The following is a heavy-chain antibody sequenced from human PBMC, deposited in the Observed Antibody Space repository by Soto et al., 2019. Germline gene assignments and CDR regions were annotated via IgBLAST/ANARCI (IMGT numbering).Heavy chain of an antibody. V-gene: IGHV3-23*01. CDR3: ARDRGVYLSNGICLDAFDM. CDR2: LSSRGFST. J-gene: IGHJ3*02. Sequence: EVQLLESGGDLVQPGGSLRLSCAASGFTFNDYALTWVRQVPGKGLEWVSSLSSRGFSTHYAESVKGRSTTSRDNIKNTVYVQMTSLLAEDTAVYYCARDRGVYLSNGICLDAFDMWGHGIVVTVAS. D-gene: IGHD2-8*01. CDR1: GFTFNDYA.